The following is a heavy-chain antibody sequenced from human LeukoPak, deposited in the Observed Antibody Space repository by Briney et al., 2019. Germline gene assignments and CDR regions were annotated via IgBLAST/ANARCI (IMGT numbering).Heavy chain of an antibody. D-gene: IGHD1-26*01. V-gene: IGHV5-51*01. CDR3: ARQGWELLHYFDY. CDR2: IYPGDSDT. CDR1: GYSFTTYW. J-gene: IGHJ4*02. Sequence: GESLKISCKGSGYSFTTYWIGWVRQMPGKGLEWMGIIYPGDSDTRYSPSFQDQVTISADKSISTAYLQWSSLKASDTAMYYCARQGWELLHYFDYWGQGTLVTVSS.